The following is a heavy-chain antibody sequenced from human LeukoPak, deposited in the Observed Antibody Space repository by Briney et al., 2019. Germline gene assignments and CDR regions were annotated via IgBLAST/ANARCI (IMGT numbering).Heavy chain of an antibody. J-gene: IGHJ5*02. V-gene: IGHV3-53*01. CDR1: GFTVSDNY. D-gene: IGHD6-13*01. Sequence: GGSLRLSCAASGFTVSDNYMSWVRQAPGKGLEWVSVMYSRGDTYYATSVKGRFTFSRDISKNTLYLQMNGLRNEDTAMYYCARDAPQVPAAGVLASWGQGTLVIVSS. CDR2: MYSRGDT. CDR3: ARDAPQVPAAGVLAS.